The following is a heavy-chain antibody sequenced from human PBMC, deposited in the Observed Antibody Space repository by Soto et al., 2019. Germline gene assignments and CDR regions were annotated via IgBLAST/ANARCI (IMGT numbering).Heavy chain of an antibody. D-gene: IGHD3-10*01. J-gene: IGHJ4*02. CDR1: GFTFSSYG. CDR2: IWYDGSNK. CDR3: ARGHYYGSGSSDY. Sequence: QVQLVESGGGVVQPGRSLRLSCAASGFTFSSYGMHWVRQAPGKGLEWVAVIWYDGSNKYYADSVKGRFTISRDNSKNTLYLQMNSLRAEDTAVYYCARGHYYGSGSSDYGGQGTLVTVAS. V-gene: IGHV3-33*01.